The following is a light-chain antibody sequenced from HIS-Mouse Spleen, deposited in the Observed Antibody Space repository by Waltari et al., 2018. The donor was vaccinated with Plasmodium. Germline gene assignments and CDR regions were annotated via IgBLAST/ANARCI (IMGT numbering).Light chain of an antibody. J-gene: IGLJ2*01. CDR3: QAWDSSTVV. CDR1: SSDVGGYNY. V-gene: IGLV2-8*01. Sequence: QSALTQPPSASGSPGQSVTISCTGTSSDVGGYNYVSWYQQHPGKAPKLMIYEVSKPHSGIPERFSGSNSGNTATLTISGTQAMDEADYYCQAWDSSTVVFGGGTKLTVL. CDR2: EVS.